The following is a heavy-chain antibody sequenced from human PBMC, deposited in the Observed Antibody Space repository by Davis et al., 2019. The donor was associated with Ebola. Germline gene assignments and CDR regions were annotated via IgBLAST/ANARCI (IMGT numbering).Heavy chain of an antibody. CDR3: ARLDDGIVGVFNWFDP. D-gene: IGHD1-26*01. CDR1: GFTFSSYS. Sequence: GESLKISCAASGFTFSSYSMNWVRQAPGKGLEWVSSISSSSSYIYYADSVKGRLTISRDNAKNSLYLQMNSLRAEDTAVYYCARLDDGIVGVFNWFDPWGQGTLVTVSS. CDR2: ISSSSSYI. J-gene: IGHJ5*02. V-gene: IGHV3-21*01.